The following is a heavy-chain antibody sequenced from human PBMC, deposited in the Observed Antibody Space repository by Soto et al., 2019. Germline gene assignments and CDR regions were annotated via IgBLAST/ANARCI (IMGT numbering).Heavy chain of an antibody. CDR1: GFTFSNSW. CDR3: ERDPTCGLGH. D-gene: IGHD5-12*01. V-gene: IGHV3-74*01. CDR2: INIEGTTT. Sequence: EVQLVESGGGLVQPGGSLRLSCAAAGFTFSNSWMHWVRQAPGKGLVWVSRINIEGTTTNYADSVRGRFTISRDNAKNTLYLQIDSLRAEDTAVYYCERDPTCGLGHWGQGTLVTVSS. J-gene: IGHJ1*01.